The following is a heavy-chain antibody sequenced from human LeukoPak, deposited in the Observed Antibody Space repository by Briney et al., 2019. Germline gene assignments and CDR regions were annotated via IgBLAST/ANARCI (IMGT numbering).Heavy chain of an antibody. Sequence: SVKVSCKASGGTFISYTISWVRQAPGQGLEWMGGFIPIFGTANYAQKFQGRVTITADESTSTAYMELSSLRSEDTAVYYCARVKSDFWSGYAYYYYGMDVWGQGTTVTVSS. V-gene: IGHV1-69*13. CDR3: ARVKSDFWSGYAYYYYGMDV. J-gene: IGHJ6*02. CDR2: FIPIFGTA. D-gene: IGHD3-3*01. CDR1: GGTFISYT.